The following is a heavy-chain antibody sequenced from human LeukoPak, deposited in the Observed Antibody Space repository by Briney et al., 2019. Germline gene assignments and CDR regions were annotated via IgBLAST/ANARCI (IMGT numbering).Heavy chain of an antibody. Sequence: SVKVSCKASGGTFSSYAISWVRQAPGQGLEWMGGIIPIFGTANYAQKFQGRVTITTDESTSTVYMELSSLRSVDTAVYYCARVGIAAADRPFDYWGQGTLVIVSS. V-gene: IGHV1-69*05. D-gene: IGHD6-13*01. J-gene: IGHJ4*02. CDR3: ARVGIAAADRPFDY. CDR1: GGTFSSYA. CDR2: IIPIFGTA.